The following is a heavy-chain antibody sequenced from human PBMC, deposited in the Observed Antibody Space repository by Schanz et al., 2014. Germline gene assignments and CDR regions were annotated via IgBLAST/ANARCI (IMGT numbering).Heavy chain of an antibody. CDR3: ARIGGSVFDY. J-gene: IGHJ4*02. D-gene: IGHD3-10*01. V-gene: IGHV3-74*02. Sequence: EVQLLESGGGLVQPGGSLRLSCAASGFTFSSHWMHWVRQDPGKGLVWVARIKSDGSSTSYADSVKGRFTISRDNAKNTLYLQMNSLRAGDAAVYYCARIGGSVFDYWAQGTLVTVSS. CDR2: IKSDGSST. CDR1: GFTFSSHW.